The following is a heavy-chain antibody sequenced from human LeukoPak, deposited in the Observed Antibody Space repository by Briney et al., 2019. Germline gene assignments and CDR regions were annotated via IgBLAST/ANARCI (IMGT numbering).Heavy chain of an antibody. Sequence: GASVKVSCKASGYTSTGYYMHWVRQAPGQGLEWVGWINPNSGGTKYAQKFQGWVTMTRDTSISTAYMELTRLRSDDTAVYYCARVHYHGSGDQVYYYGMDVWGQGTTVTVSS. CDR1: GYTSTGYY. V-gene: IGHV1-2*04. J-gene: IGHJ6*02. CDR3: ARVHYHGSGDQVYYYGMDV. CDR2: INPNSGGT. D-gene: IGHD3-10*01.